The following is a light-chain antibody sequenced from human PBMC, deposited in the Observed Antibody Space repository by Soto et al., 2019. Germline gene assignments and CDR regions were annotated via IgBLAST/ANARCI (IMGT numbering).Light chain of an antibody. CDR3: QQYNNWPPGT. CDR1: QSVGTF. V-gene: IGKV3-11*01. J-gene: IGKJ1*01. CDR2: DAS. Sequence: EVVLTQSPATLSLSPGERGTLSCRASQSVGTFLAWYQQKPGQAPRLLIYDASNRAAGIPDRFSGSGSGTDFTLTISSLEAEDFAVYYCQQYNNWPPGTFGQGTKVDIK.